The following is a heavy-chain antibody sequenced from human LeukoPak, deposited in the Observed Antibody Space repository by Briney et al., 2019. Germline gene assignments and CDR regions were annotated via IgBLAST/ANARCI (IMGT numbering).Heavy chain of an antibody. V-gene: IGHV3-7*03. CDR3: ARDWYSGYLGERLGY. Sequence: GGSLRLSCEGSAFIFSGHWMNWVRQTPGKGLEWVASIKEDGSERQYVDSVKGRFSISRDNTKGSLFLQLNSLRAEDTAVYYCARDWYSGYLGERLGYWGQGTLVTVSS. CDR2: IKEDGSER. CDR1: AFIFSGHW. J-gene: IGHJ4*02. D-gene: IGHD3-16*01.